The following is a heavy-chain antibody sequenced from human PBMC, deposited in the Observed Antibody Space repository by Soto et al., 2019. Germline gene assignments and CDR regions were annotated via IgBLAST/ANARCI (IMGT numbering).Heavy chain of an antibody. CDR3: ARNLLTGAAVDY. CDR2: IIPLFGTT. CDR1: GGTFSSYA. D-gene: IGHD7-27*01. V-gene: IGHV1-69*13. Sequence: SVKVSCKASGGTFSSYAISWVRQAPGQGLEWMGGIIPLFGTTNYAQKFQGLVTITADESTSTAYMELSSLRSEDTAVYYCARNLLTGAAVDYWGRGTLVTVSS. J-gene: IGHJ4*02.